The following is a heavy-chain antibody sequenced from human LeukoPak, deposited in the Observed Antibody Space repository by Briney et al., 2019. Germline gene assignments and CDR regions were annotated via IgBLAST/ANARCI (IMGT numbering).Heavy chain of an antibody. CDR2: INEDGSEK. D-gene: IGHD1-26*01. CDR3: ARVSVGAPAFDY. J-gene: IGHJ4*02. CDR1: GFSCSSYW. Sequence: PGGSLRLSCSASGFSCSSYWVSWVRQAPGKGLEWVAHINEDGSEKYYVDSVKGRFFISRDNAAKSLSLQMNRLRDADTAVYYCARVSVGAPAFDYWGQGNLVTVSS. V-gene: IGHV3-7*01.